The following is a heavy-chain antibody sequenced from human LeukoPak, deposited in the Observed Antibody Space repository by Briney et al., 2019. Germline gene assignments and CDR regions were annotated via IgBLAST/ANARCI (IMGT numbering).Heavy chain of an antibody. J-gene: IGHJ4*02. CDR2: IYSGGST. D-gene: IGHD5-12*01. CDR3: AKSLRESFDY. Sequence: GGSLRLSCAASGFTVSNNYMSWVRQAPGKGLEWVSAIYSGGSTHYADSVKGRFTISRDNSKNTLYLQMNSLRAEDTAVYYCAKSLRESFDYWGQGTLATVSS. V-gene: IGHV3-66*01. CDR1: GFTVSNNY.